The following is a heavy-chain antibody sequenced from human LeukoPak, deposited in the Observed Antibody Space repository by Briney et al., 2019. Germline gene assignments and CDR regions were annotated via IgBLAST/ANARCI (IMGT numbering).Heavy chain of an antibody. CDR1: GFTFSSFW. CDR3: AKDGWFGELSGDVYFDY. J-gene: IGHJ4*02. CDR2: INSDGSET. D-gene: IGHD3-10*01. V-gene: IGHV3-74*01. Sequence: PGGSLRLSCAASGFTFSSFWIYWVRHAPGKGLVWVSRINSDGSETTYADSVKGRFTISRDNAKNSLYLQMNSLRAEDTALYYCAKDGWFGELSGDVYFDYWGQGTLVTVSS.